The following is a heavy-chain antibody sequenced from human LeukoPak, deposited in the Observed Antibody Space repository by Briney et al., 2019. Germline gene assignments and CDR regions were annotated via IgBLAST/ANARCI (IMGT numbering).Heavy chain of an antibody. Sequence: ASVKVSCKASGGTFSSYDISWVRQAPGQGLEWMGGIIPIFGTANYAQKFQGRVTITTDESTSTAYMELSSLRSEDTAVYYCARFLRVEQQLVFWSYYYGMDVWGQGTTVTVSS. D-gene: IGHD6-13*01. V-gene: IGHV1-69*05. J-gene: IGHJ6*02. CDR2: IIPIFGTA. CDR1: GGTFSSYD. CDR3: ARFLRVEQQLVFWSYYYGMDV.